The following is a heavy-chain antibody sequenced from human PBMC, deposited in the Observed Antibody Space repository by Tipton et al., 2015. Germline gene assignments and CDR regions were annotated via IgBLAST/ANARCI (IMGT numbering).Heavy chain of an antibody. CDR1: GGSISSSSYY. J-gene: IGHJ5*02. V-gene: IGHV4-39*01. D-gene: IGHD6-13*01. Sequence: TLSLTCTVSGGSISSSSYYWGWIRQPPGKGLEWIGSIYYSGSTYYNPSLKSRVTISVDTSKNQFSLKLSSVTAADTAVYYCARQIAVAAWDWFDPWGQGTLVTVSS. CDR2: IYYSGST. CDR3: ARQIAVAAWDWFDP.